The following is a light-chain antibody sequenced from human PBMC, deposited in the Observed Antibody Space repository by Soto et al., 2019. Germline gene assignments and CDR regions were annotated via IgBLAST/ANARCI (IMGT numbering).Light chain of an antibody. CDR1: SSDVGGYNY. CDR2: GVS. J-gene: IGLJ2*01. Sequence: QSALTQPASVSGSPGQSITISCTGTSSDVGGYNYVSWYQQHPGKAPKLMIYGVSDRPSGVSDRFSGSKSDNSASLTISGLLAEDEAHYYCSSYTSSGTYVVFGGGTKLTVL. CDR3: SSYTSSGTYVV. V-gene: IGLV2-14*01.